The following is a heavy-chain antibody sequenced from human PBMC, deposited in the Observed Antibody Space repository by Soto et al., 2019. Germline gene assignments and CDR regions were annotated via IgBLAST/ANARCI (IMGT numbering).Heavy chain of an antibody. CDR3: ARGGMVIIPTATAFDY. CDR2: IYASGST. J-gene: IGHJ4*02. CDR1: GGSISTYY. Sequence: SETLSLTCTVSGGSISTYYWSWIRPPAGKGLEWIGRIYASGSTNYNPSLKSRVTMSVATSKNQFSLKLSSVTAADTAVYYCARGGMVIIPTATAFDYWGQGILVTVSS. V-gene: IGHV4-4*07. D-gene: IGHD2-2*01.